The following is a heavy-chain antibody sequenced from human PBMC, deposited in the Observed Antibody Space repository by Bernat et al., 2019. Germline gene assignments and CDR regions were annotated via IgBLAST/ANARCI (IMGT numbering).Heavy chain of an antibody. CDR3: ARAQTDIVVVPAANNWFDP. D-gene: IGHD2-2*01. CDR1: GGSISSGGYY. J-gene: IGHJ5*02. V-gene: IGHV4-31*03. Sequence: QLQLQESGPGLVKPSETLSLTCTVSGGSISSGGYYWSWIRQHPGKGLEWIGYIYYSGSTYYNPSLKSRVTISVDTSKNQFSLKLSSVTAADTAVYYCARAQTDIVVVPAANNWFDPWGQGTLVTVSS. CDR2: IYYSGST.